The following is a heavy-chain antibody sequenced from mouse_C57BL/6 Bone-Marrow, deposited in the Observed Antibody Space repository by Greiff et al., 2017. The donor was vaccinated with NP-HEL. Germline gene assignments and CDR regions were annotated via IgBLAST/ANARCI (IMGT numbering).Heavy chain of an antibody. Sequence: QVQLQQSGAELVRPGASVTLSCKASGYTFTDYEMHWVKQTPVHGLEWIGAIDPETGGTAYNQKFKGKAILTADKSSSTAYMELRSLTSEDSAVYYCTPLITTRYFDVWGTGTTVTVSS. V-gene: IGHV1-15*01. D-gene: IGHD1-1*01. CDR1: GYTFTDYE. CDR3: TPLITTRYFDV. J-gene: IGHJ1*03. CDR2: IDPETGGT.